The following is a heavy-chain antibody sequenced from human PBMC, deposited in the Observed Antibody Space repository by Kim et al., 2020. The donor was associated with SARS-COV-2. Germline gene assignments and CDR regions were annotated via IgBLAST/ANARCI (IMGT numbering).Heavy chain of an antibody. D-gene: IGHD3-3*01. Sequence: NYTPSLKSRVSRSVNTSKNQFSLQLSSVTAADAAVYYCALFGVAPPGFDYWGQGTLVTVSS. V-gene: IGHV4-34*01. CDR3: ALFGVAPPGFDY. J-gene: IGHJ4*02.